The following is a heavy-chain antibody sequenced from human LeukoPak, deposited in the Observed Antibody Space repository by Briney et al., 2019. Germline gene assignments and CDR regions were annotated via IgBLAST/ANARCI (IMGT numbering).Heavy chain of an antibody. D-gene: IGHD1-14*01. CDR3: ARDPYHGALDI. CDR1: GFTFSGYG. Sequence: GGSLRLSCAASGFTFSGYGMHWVRQAPGKGLEWVANIKEDGSEKYYVGSMKGRFTISRDNGENSLYLQMSSLRAEDTAVYYCARDPYHGALDIWGQGTMVTVSS. CDR2: IKEDGSEK. J-gene: IGHJ3*02. V-gene: IGHV3-7*01.